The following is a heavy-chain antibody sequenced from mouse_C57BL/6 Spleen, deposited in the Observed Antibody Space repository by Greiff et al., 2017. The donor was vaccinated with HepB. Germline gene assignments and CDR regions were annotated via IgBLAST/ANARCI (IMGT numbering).Heavy chain of an antibody. V-gene: IGHV1-59*01. D-gene: IGHD1-1*01. Sequence: VQLQQPGAELVRPGTSVKLSCKASGYTFTSYWMHWVKQRPGQGLEWIGVIDPSDSYTNYNQKFKGKATLTVDTSSSTAYMQLSSLTSEDSAVYYCARSLTVGEDYFDYWGQGTTLTVSS. CDR2: IDPSDSYT. CDR3: ARSLTVGEDYFDY. CDR1: GYTFTSYW. J-gene: IGHJ2*01.